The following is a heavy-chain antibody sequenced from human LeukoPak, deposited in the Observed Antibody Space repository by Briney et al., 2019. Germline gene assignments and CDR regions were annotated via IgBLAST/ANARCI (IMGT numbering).Heavy chain of an antibody. CDR1: GFTFSSYG. CDR3: AKGTPRVTVTTGY. CDR2: IRYDGSNK. V-gene: IGHV3-30*02. D-gene: IGHD4-17*01. Sequence: GSLRLSCAASGFTFSSYGMHWVRQAPGKGLEWVAFIRYDGSNKYYADSVKGRFTISRGNSKNTLYLQMNSLRDEDTAVYYCAKGTPRVTVTTGYWGQGTLVTVSS. J-gene: IGHJ4*02.